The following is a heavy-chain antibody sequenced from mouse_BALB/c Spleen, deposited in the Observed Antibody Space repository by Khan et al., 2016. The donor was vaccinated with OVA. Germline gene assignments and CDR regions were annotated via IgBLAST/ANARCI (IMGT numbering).Heavy chain of an antibody. D-gene: IGHD1-1*02. V-gene: IGHV5-4*02. CDR1: EFTFSDYY. Sequence: EVELVESGGGLVKPGGSLKLSCAASEFTFSDYYMYWVRQTPEKRLEWVATISDGGSYTYYPDSVKGRFTISRDNAKNNRYLQMSSLKSEDTAMYYCARAGYGGFAYWGQGTLVTVSA. CDR3: ARAGYGGFAY. CDR2: ISDGGSYT. J-gene: IGHJ3*01.